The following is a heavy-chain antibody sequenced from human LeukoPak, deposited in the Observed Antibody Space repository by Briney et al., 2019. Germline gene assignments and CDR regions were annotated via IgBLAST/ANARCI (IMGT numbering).Heavy chain of an antibody. D-gene: IGHD2-21*01. CDR3: ARGLIPDFDY. V-gene: IGHV3-21*01. Sequence: GGSLRLSCAAPGFTFSSYSMNWVRQAPGKGLEWVSSISSSSSYIYYADSVKGRFTISRDNAKNSLYLQMNSLRAEDTAVYYCARGLIPDFDYWGQGTLVTVSS. J-gene: IGHJ4*02. CDR1: GFTFSSYS. CDR2: ISSSSSYI.